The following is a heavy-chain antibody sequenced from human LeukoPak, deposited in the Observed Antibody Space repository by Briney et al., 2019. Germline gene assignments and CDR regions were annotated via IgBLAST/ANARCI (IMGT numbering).Heavy chain of an antibody. CDR3: ARDDRHLGSFDY. D-gene: IGHD2-15*01. J-gene: IGHJ4*02. CDR2: ISAYNGNT. V-gene: IGHV1-18*01. Sequence: ASVKASCKASGYTFTSYGISWVRQAPGQGLEWMGWISAYNGNTNYAQKLQGRVTMTTDTSTSTAYMELRSLRSDDTAVYYCARDDRHLGSFDYWGQGTLVTVSS. CDR1: GYTFTSYG.